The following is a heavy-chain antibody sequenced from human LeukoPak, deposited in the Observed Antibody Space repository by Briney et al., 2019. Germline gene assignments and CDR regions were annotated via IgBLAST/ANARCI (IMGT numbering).Heavy chain of an antibody. J-gene: IGHJ4*02. CDR1: GYTFTDYY. D-gene: IGHD4-11*01. CDR2: INRNSGGT. CDR3: ARHSDSAGFAR. Sequence: SVKVSCKASGYTFTDYYIHWVRQAPGQGLEWIGWINRNSGGTNYAQKFQGRVTMTRDTSISTAYMELSRLRSDDTAVYYCARHSDSAGFARWGQRSLVIVSS. V-gene: IGHV1-2*02.